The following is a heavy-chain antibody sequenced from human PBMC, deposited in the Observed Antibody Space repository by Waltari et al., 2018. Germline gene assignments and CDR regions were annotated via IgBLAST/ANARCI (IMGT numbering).Heavy chain of an antibody. D-gene: IGHD3-22*01. V-gene: IGHV2-26*01. J-gene: IGHJ4*02. Sequence: QVTLKESGPVLVKPTETLTLTCTVSGFSLSNARMGLSWIRHPPGKALEWLAHIFSNDEKYYSKSLKSRLTISKDTSKSQVVLTMTNMDPVDTATYYCARIGKYYDSSGYYPAGWYYFEYWGQGTRVTVSS. CDR3: ARIGKYYDSSGYYPAGWYYFEY. CDR2: IFSNDEK. CDR1: GFSLSNARMG.